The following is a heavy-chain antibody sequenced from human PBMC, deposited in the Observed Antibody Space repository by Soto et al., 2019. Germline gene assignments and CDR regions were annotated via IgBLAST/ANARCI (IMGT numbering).Heavy chain of an antibody. J-gene: IGHJ4*02. CDR3: TRRPKARDAGVDPLAY. Sequence: EVRLVESGGGSVKPEGSLRLSCTASGLRLSDGWMNWVRQTPGKGLEWVGRIKSKADGGTVDYAAPVNDRFTISRDDSRNMLYLQMNNLRADDTGIYYCTRRPKARDAGVDPLAYWGQGALVTVSS. V-gene: IGHV3-15*07. D-gene: IGHD3-10*01. CDR1: GLRLSDGW. CDR2: IKSKADGGTV.